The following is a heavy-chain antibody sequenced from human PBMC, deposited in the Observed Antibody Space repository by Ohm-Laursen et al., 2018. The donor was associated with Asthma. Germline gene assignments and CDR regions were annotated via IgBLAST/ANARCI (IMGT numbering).Heavy chain of an antibody. V-gene: IGHV3-9*01. CDR2: IRWNSDST. CDR3: ARARSGSSYDY. Sequence: SLRLSCSASGFTFGDYAMHWVRQRPGKGLEWVSGIRWNSDSTGYVDSVKGRFTISRDNAKNTLYLQMNSLRAEDTAVYYCARARSGSSYDYWGQGTLVTVSS. J-gene: IGHJ4*02. CDR1: GFTFGDYA. D-gene: IGHD1-26*01.